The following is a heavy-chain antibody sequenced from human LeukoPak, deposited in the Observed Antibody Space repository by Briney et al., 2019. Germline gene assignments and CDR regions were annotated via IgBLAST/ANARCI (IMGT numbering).Heavy chain of an antibody. CDR3: AELGITMIGGV. J-gene: IGHJ6*04. CDR1: GFTFSGYG. D-gene: IGHD3-10*02. CDR2: ISSSGSTI. Sequence: PGGSLRPSCAASGFTFSGYGMNWVRQAPGKGLEWVSYISSSGSTIYYADSVKGRFTISRDNAKNSLYLQMNSLRAEDTAVYYCAELGITMIGGVWGKGTTVTISS. V-gene: IGHV3-48*03.